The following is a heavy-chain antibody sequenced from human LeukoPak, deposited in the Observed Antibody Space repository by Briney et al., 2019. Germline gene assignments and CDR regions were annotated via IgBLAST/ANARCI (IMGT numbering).Heavy chain of an antibody. CDR3: ARGIWSGYYRYFDY. V-gene: IGHV1-69*05. D-gene: IGHD3-3*01. CDR2: IIPIFGTA. Sequence: SVKVSCKASGGTFSSYAISWVRQAPGQGLEWMGGIIPIFGTANYAQKFQGRVTITTDESTSTAYMELSSLRSEDTAVYHCARGIWSGYYRYFDYWGQGTLVTVSS. CDR1: GGTFSSYA. J-gene: IGHJ4*02.